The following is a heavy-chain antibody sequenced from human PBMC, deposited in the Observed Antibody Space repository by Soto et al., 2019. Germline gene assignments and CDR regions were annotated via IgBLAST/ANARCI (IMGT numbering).Heavy chain of an antibody. Sequence: QVQLVESGGGVVQPGRSLRLSCAASGFTFSSYAMHWVRQAPGRGLEWVAVISYDGSNKYYADSVKGRFTISRENSKNTLILQMNRRRAEDTAVYYCARVGRLHYFDYWGQGTLVTVSS. CDR2: ISYDGSNK. V-gene: IGHV3-30-3*01. CDR3: ARVGRLHYFDY. D-gene: IGHD4-17*01. CDR1: GFTFSSYA. J-gene: IGHJ4*02.